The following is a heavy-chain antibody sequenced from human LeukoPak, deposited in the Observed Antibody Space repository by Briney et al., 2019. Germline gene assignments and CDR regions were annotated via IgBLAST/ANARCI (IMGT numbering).Heavy chain of an antibody. CDR2: ISAYNGNT. D-gene: IGHD2-2*01. Sequence: ASVKVSCKASGGTFSSYAISWVRQAPGQGLEWMGWISAYNGNTNYAQKLQGRVTMTTDTSTSTAYMELRSLRSDDTAVYYCAREGVVVPAARGYYYYGMDVWGQGTTVTVSS. CDR3: AREGVVVPAARGYYYYGMDV. J-gene: IGHJ6*02. V-gene: IGHV1-18*01. CDR1: GGTFSSYA.